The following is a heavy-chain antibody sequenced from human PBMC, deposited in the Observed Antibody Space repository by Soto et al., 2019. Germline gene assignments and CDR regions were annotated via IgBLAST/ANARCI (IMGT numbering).Heavy chain of an antibody. V-gene: IGHV3-9*01. Sequence: EVQLIESGGGWVQPGTSLRVSCAASGFTFHEYAMHWVRHAPGKGLEWVSGISSDGDTIAYADSVQGRFTVFRDNAKNSLYLQMNSLRAEDTALYYCTKGGYDLIYYVGMDVWGQGTTVTVSS. CDR1: GFTFHEYA. D-gene: IGHD5-12*01. CDR3: TKGGYDLIYYVGMDV. J-gene: IGHJ6*02. CDR2: ISSDGDTI.